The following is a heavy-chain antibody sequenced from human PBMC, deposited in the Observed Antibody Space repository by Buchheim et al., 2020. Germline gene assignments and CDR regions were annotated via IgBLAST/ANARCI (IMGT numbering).Heavy chain of an antibody. D-gene: IGHD6-13*01. J-gene: IGHJ3*02. Sequence: EVQLVQSGAEVKKPGESLRISCKGSGFSFISYWIGWVRQTPGKGLEWMGIIHPSDSAARYSPSFQGQVTFSPDKSVSTAYLQWSSLRAADTAIYYCVRHLAADDAFEIWGQGT. CDR2: IHPSDSAA. V-gene: IGHV5-51*01. CDR1: GFSFISYW. CDR3: VRHLAADDAFEI.